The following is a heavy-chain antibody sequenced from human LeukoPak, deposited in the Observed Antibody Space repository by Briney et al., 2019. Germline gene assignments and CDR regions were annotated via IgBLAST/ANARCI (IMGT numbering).Heavy chain of an antibody. J-gene: IGHJ5*02. CDR2: IYYSGST. CDR1: GGSISSYY. CDR3: ARRSQQQLDNWFDP. Sequence: SETLSLTCTVSGGSISSYYWSWIRQPPGKGLEWIGYIYYSGSTNYNPSLKSRVTISVDTSKNQFSLKLSSVTAADTAVYYCARRSQQQLDNWFDPWGQGTLVTVSS. D-gene: IGHD6-13*01. V-gene: IGHV4-59*08.